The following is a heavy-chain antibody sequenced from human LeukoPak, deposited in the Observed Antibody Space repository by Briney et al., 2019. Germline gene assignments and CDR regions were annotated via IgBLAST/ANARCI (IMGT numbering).Heavy chain of an antibody. CDR3: ARRDGWYGSSGVDWYFDL. CDR1: GGSISSGDYY. Sequence: SETLSLTCTVSGGSISSGDYYWRWIRQPPGKGLEWIGYIYYSGSTYYNPSLKSQVTISVDTSKNQFSLKLSSVPAADTAVYYCARRDGWYGSSGVDWYFDLWGRGTLVSVSS. D-gene: IGHD6-19*01. V-gene: IGHV4-30-4*08. CDR2: IYYSGST. J-gene: IGHJ2*01.